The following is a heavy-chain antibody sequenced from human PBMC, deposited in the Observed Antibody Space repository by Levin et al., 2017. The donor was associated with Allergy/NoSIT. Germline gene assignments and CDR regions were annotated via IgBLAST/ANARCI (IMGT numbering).Heavy chain of an antibody. J-gene: IGHJ4*02. CDR2: ISSSGSTI. Sequence: PGGSLRLSCAASGFSVSDYYMTWIRQAPGKGLEWVSYISSSGSTIYYADSVRGRFTISRDNVENSLYLQMNSLRAEDTAMYYCVRGGAWFSFLDYWGQGTLVTVSS. D-gene: IGHD2-21*02. CDR3: VRGGAWFSFLDY. V-gene: IGHV3-11*01. CDR1: GFSVSDYY.